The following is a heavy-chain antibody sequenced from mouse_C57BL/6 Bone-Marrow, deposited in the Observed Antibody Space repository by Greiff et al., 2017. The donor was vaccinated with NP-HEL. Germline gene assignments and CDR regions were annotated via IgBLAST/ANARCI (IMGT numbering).Heavy chain of an antibody. CDR1: GYTFTSYW. V-gene: IGHV1-72*01. Sequence: VQLKQPGADLVKPGASVKLSCKASGYTFTSYWMHWVKQRPGRGLEWIGRIDPNSGGTKFNEKFKTKATLTVDKPSSTAYMQLSSLTSEDSAVYYCAGYYYGSRGWYFDVWGTGTTVTVSS. CDR2: IDPNSGGT. J-gene: IGHJ1*03. D-gene: IGHD1-1*01. CDR3: AGYYYGSRGWYFDV.